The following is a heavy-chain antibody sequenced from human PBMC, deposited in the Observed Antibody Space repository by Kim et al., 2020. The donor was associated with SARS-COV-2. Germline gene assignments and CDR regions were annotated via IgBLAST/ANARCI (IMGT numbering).Heavy chain of an antibody. CDR1: GGSISSSSYY. CDR3: ARLGWEHPKRAEFDY. Sequence: SETLSLTCTVSGGSISSSSYYWGWIRQPPGKGLEWIGSIYYSGSTYYNPSLKSRVTISVDTSKNQFSLKLSSVTAADTAVYYCARLGWEHPKRAEFDYWGQGTLVTVSS. CDR2: IYYSGST. V-gene: IGHV4-39*01. J-gene: IGHJ4*02. D-gene: IGHD1-26*01.